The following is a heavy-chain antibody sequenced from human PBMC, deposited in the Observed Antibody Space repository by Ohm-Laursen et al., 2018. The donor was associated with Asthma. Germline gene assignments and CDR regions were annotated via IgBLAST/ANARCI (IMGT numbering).Heavy chain of an antibody. Sequence: SLRLSCSASGFSFSAYAMHWVRQAPGKGLEWVAVGGSYYDGGLKYYADSVNGRFTVSRDDSKNTLYLQMNSLRPDDTAVYYCARDVMEWYLPAFDFWGQGTLVTVSS. D-gene: IGHD3-3*01. J-gene: IGHJ4*02. V-gene: IGHV3-30-3*01. CDR1: GFSFSAYA. CDR3: ARDVMEWYLPAFDF. CDR2: GGSYYDGGLK.